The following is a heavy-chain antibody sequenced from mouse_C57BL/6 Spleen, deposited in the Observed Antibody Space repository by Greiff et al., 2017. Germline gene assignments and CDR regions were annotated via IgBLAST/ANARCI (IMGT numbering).Heavy chain of an antibody. J-gene: IGHJ2*01. Sequence: DVKLVESGGGLVKPGGSLKLSCAASGFTFSDYGMHWVRQAPEKGLEWVAYISSGSSTIYYADTVKGRFTISRDNAKNTLFLQMTSLRSEDTAMYYCARGITTVVDPLDYWGQGTTLTVSS. CDR2: ISSGSSTI. V-gene: IGHV5-17*01. CDR3: ARGITTVVDPLDY. D-gene: IGHD1-1*01. CDR1: GFTFSDYG.